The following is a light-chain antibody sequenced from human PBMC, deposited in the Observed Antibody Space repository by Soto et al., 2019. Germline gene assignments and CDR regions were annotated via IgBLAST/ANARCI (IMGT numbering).Light chain of an antibody. Sequence: DIQMTQSPPSLSASIGDRVTITCRASESISSYLNWYEQKLGKAPKLLIYAASSLQGGVPSRFSGSGSGTDFILTISSLQPEDFATYYCQQSYSTPLTFGPGTKVDIK. CDR3: QQSYSTPLT. V-gene: IGKV1-39*01. J-gene: IGKJ3*01. CDR1: ESISSY. CDR2: AAS.